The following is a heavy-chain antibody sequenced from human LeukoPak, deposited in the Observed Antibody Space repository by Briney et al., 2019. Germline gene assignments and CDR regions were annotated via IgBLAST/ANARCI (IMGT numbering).Heavy chain of an antibody. Sequence: GGALRLSCAASGFIVSSNYMTWVRQAPGKGLEWVSVIDSGGSTYYSDSVKGRFTISRDNYKNTLYLQMNNLRAEDTAVDYCARDGNSMTTFDAFDIWRQGTLVTVSS. J-gene: IGHJ3*02. CDR1: GFIVSSNY. D-gene: IGHD4-17*01. CDR2: IDSGGST. CDR3: ARDGNSMTTFDAFDI. V-gene: IGHV3-66*01.